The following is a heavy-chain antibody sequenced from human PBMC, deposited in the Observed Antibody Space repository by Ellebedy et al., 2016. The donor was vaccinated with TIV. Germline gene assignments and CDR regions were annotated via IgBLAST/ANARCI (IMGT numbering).Heavy chain of an antibody. J-gene: IGHJ6*02. CDR1: GGSFRGYY. CDR3: VRGHYYYGLDV. Sequence: MPSETLSLTCAVFGGSFRGYYGSWIRQSPGKGLEWIGEINHSGSTNYNPSLKSRFTISVDTSNNQFSLEMTSVTAADTAVYYCVRGHYYYGLDVWGQGTTVTVSS. V-gene: IGHV4-34*01. CDR2: INHSGST.